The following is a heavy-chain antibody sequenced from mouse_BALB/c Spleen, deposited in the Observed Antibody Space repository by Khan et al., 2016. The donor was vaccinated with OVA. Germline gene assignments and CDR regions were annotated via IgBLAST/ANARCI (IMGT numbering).Heavy chain of an antibody. CDR3: TRSGYGTFAY. V-gene: IGHV1S81*02. J-gene: IGHJ3*01. CDR2: INLSNGGT. D-gene: IGHD2-1*01. CDR1: GYTFTSYY. Sequence: VQLQQSGAELVKPGASVRLSCKASGYTFTSYYLYWVKQRPGQGLEWIGDINLSNGGTNFNEKFKSKATLTVDKSASTAYMRLSSLTSEDSAVYYCTRSGYGTFAYWGQGTLVTVSA.